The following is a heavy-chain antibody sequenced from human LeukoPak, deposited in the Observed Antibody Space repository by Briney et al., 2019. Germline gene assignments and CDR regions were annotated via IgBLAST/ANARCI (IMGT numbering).Heavy chain of an antibody. V-gene: IGHV4-4*07. Sequence: NASETLSLTCTVSGGSISSYYWSWIRQPAGKGLEWIGRIYTSGSTNYNPSLKSRVTMSVDTSKNQFSLKLSSVTAADTAVYYCATPLHYYDSSGYTNWGQGTLVTVSS. CDR2: IYTSGST. CDR3: ATPLHYYDSSGYTN. J-gene: IGHJ4*02. D-gene: IGHD3-22*01. CDR1: GGSISSYY.